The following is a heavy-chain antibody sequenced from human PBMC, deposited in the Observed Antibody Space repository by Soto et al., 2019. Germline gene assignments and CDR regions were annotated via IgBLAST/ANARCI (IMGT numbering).Heavy chain of an antibody. CDR1: GFIFNNYW. CDR2: INGDGTT. CDR3: GRGSGPRGRPY. V-gene: IGHV3-74*01. Sequence: EVQLVESGGGLVQPGGSLRLSCAASGFIFNNYWMHWIRQAPGQGLVWVARINGDGTTTYVDSVKGRFTISRDNAKNTVYLQMNSLRVEDTAVYYCGRGSGPRGRPYWGQGILVTVSS. J-gene: IGHJ4*02. D-gene: IGHD6-25*01.